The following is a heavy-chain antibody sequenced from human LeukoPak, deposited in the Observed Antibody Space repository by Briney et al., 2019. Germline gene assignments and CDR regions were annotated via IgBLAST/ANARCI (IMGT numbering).Heavy chain of an antibody. CDR2: INHSGST. V-gene: IGHV4-34*01. D-gene: IGHD4-17*01. J-gene: IGHJ6*04. CDR3: ARARMTTVRKNYGMDV. CDR1: GGSFSGYY. Sequence: SETLSLTCAVCGGSFSGYYWSWLRQPPGKGLEWLGEINHSGSTNYNPSLKSRVTISVDTSKNQFSLKLSSVTAADTAVYYCARARMTTVRKNYGMDVWGKGTTVTVSS.